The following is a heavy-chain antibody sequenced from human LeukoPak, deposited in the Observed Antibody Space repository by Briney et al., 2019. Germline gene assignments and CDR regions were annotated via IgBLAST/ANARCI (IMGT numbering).Heavy chain of an antibody. CDR1: GGSISSYY. Sequence: SETLSLTCTVSGGSISSYYWSWTRQPPGKGLGWIGYIYYSGSTNYNPSLKSRVTISVDTSKNQFSLKLSSVTAADTAVYYCAGGPYYYYGMDVWGQGTTVTVSS. J-gene: IGHJ6*02. CDR3: AGGPYYYYGMDV. CDR2: IYYSGST. V-gene: IGHV4-59*08.